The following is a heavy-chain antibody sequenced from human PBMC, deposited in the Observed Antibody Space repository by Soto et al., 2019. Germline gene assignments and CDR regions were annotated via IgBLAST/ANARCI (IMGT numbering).Heavy chain of an antibody. V-gene: IGHV3-30-3*01. Sequence: QVQLVESGGGVVQPGRSLRLSCAASGFTFSSYAMHWVRQAPGKGLEWVAVISYDGSNKYYADSVKGRFTISRDNYQNTLYLQMNSLRAEDTAVYYCARPLWRDDYNWGYFDLWGRGTLVTVSS. D-gene: IGHD4-4*01. CDR3: ARPLWRDDYNWGYFDL. CDR1: GFTFSSYA. J-gene: IGHJ2*01. CDR2: ISYDGSNK.